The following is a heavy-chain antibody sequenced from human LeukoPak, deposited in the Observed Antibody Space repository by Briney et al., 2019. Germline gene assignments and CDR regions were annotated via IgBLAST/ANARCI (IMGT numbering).Heavy chain of an antibody. V-gene: IGHV3-49*04. Sequence: PGRSLRLSCTASGFTFGDYAMSWVRQAPGKGLEWVGFIRSKAYGGTTEYAASVKGRFTISRDDSKSIAYLQMNSLKTEDTAMYYCTRWAAAEDAFDIWGQGTMVTVSS. CDR1: GFTFGDYA. D-gene: IGHD6-13*01. J-gene: IGHJ3*02. CDR3: TRWAAAEDAFDI. CDR2: IRSKAYGGTT.